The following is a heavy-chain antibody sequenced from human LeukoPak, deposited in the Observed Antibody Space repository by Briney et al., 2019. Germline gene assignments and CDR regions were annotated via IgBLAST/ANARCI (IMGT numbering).Heavy chain of an antibody. J-gene: IGHJ6*02. CDR3: ARGSVVPAARTYYGMDV. D-gene: IGHD2-2*01. CDR2: ISAYNGNT. Sequence: ASVKVSCKASGYTFTSYGISWVRQAPGQGLEWMGWISAYNGNTNYAQKLQGRVTMTTDTSASTAYMEPRSLRSDDTAVYYCARGSVVPAARTYYGMDVWGQGTTVTVSS. CDR1: GYTFTSYG. V-gene: IGHV1-18*01.